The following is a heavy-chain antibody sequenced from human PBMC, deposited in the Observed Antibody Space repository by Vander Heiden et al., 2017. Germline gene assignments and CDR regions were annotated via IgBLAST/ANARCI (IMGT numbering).Heavy chain of an antibody. CDR2: SVPIIGTA. CDR3: ASVLGDWRFVL. V-gene: IGHV1-69*01. D-gene: IGHD3-16*01. CDR1: GGTFNIYT. Sequence: QVQLVQSGAEVKKPESSVKVSCKASGGTFNIYTIHWVRQAPGQGLEWMGGSVPIIGTANYAQKFQGRVTITADESTSTAYMELTSLRSEDTAVYYCASVLGDWRFVLWGRGTLGTVSS. J-gene: IGHJ2*01.